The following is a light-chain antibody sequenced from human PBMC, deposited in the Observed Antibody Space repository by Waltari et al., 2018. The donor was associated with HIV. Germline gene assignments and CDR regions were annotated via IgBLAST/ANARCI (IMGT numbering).Light chain of an antibody. Sequence: QSALTQPPPASGSLGQYVNISCTGSSSDTGAYDSGSWFQQPPRSAPKLVLYEVTRRPSTVSDRFSGSRSGSTAFLTVAGLQPDDEATYFCSSYGDSLRVLFGGGTNVTVL. J-gene: IGLJ3*02. CDR2: EVT. V-gene: IGLV2-8*01. CDR3: SSYGDSLRVL. CDR1: SSDTGAYDS.